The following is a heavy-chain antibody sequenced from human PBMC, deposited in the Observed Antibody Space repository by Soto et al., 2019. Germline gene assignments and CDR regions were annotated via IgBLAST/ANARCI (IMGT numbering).Heavy chain of an antibody. CDR3: AKAREAAPITYWYFDL. V-gene: IGHV3-23*01. CDR1: GFTFSSYA. J-gene: IGHJ2*01. CDR2: ISGSGGST. D-gene: IGHD1-20*01. Sequence: EVQLLESGGGLVQPGGSLRLSCAASGFTFSSYAMSWVRQAPGKGLEWVSAISGSGGSTYYADSVKGRFTISRDNSKNTLYLQMNSLRAEDTAVYYCAKAREAAPITYWYFDLWGRGTLVTVSP.